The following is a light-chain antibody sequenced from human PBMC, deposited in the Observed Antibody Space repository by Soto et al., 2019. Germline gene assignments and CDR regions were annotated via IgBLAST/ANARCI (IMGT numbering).Light chain of an antibody. J-gene: IGKJ1*01. CDR2: AAS. CDR1: QSISSN. Sequence: EIVMTQSPATLSVSPGDRATLSCRASQSISSNLAWYQQKPGQAPRLLIYAASTRATGIPARFSGGGSGTDFTLTITRLEPEDFAVYYCQQYDTSPRTFGQGTKVDIK. CDR3: QQYDTSPRT. V-gene: IGKV3D-15*01.